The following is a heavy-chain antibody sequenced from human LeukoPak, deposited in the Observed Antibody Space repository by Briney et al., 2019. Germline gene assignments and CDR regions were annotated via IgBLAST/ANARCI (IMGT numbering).Heavy chain of an antibody. J-gene: IGHJ4*02. D-gene: IGHD3-22*01. CDR1: GGSISSYY. Sequence: ASETLSLTCTVSGGSISSYYWSWIRQPPGKGLEWIGYIYYSGSTNYNPSLKSRVTISVDTSKNQFSLKLSSVTAADTAVYYCARTRYDSSGYSLLDYWGQGTLVTVSS. CDR3: ARTRYDSSGYSLLDY. V-gene: IGHV4-59*01. CDR2: IYYSGST.